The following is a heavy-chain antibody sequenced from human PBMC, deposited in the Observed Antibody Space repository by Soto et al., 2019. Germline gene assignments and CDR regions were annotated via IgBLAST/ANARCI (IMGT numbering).Heavy chain of an antibody. D-gene: IGHD3-9*01. CDR2: IKQDGSEK. CDR3: AREHYDILTGPGAFAY. J-gene: IGHJ4*02. Sequence: GGSLRLSCAASGFTFSSYWMSWVRQAPGKGLEWVANIKQDGSEKYYVDSVKGRFTISRDNAKNSLYLQMNSLRAEDTAVYYCAREHYDILTGPGAFAYWGQGTLVTVSS. CDR1: GFTFSSYW. V-gene: IGHV3-7*01.